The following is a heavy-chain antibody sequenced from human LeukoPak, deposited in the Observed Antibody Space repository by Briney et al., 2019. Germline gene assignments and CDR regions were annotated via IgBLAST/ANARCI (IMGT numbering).Heavy chain of an antibody. J-gene: IGHJ4*02. CDR3: ARDSRETLAGTEDY. V-gene: IGHV3-48*03. CDR2: ISSSGSTI. CDR1: GFTFSSYE. D-gene: IGHD6-19*01. Sequence: GGSLRLSCAASGFTFSSYEMNWVRQAPGKGLEWVSYISSSGSTIYYADSVKGRFTISRDNAKNSLYLQMNSLRAEDTAVYYCARDSRETLAGTEDYWGRGTLVTVSS.